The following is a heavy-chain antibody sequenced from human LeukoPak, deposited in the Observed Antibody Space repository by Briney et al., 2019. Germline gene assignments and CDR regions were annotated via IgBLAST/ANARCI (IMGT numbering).Heavy chain of an antibody. CDR2: INPNSGGT. D-gene: IGHD6-13*01. CDR1: GYTFTGYY. J-gene: IGHJ5*02. V-gene: IGHV1-2*04. CDR3: ARGGPAAGTKYNWFGP. Sequence: GASVKVSCKASGYTFTGYYMHWVRQAPGQGLEWMGWINPNSGGTNYAQKFQGWVTMTRDTSINTAYMELRRLKSDDTAVYFCARGGPAAGTKYNWFGPWGQGTLVTVSS.